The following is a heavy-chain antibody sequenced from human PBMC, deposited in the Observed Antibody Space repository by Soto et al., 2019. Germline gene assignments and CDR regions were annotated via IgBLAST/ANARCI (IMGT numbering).Heavy chain of an antibody. CDR1: GGTFSSYA. CDR2: IIPIFGTA. V-gene: IGHV1-69*13. CDR3: ARDPRPILDYHYGMDV. J-gene: IGHJ6*02. Sequence: SVKVSCKASGGTFSSYAISWVRQAPGQGLEWMGGIIPIFGTANYAQKFQGRVTITADESTSTAYMELSSLRSEDTAVYYCARDPRPILDYHYGMDVWGQGTTVTVSS. D-gene: IGHD3-3*01.